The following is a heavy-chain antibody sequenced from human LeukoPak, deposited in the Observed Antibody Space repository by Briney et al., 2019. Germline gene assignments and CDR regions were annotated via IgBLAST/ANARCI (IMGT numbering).Heavy chain of an antibody. CDR2: ISSDGGYI. CDR3: ARGNAPLPFDY. J-gene: IGHJ4*02. Sequence: GSLRLSCAGSGFTFSTYSIHWVRQAPGKGLEWVSSISSDGGYIYYADSVKGRFTISRDNAKNSVYLQMKSLRAEDTAVYYCARGNAPLPFDYWGQGTLVTVSS. CDR1: GFTFSTYS. D-gene: IGHD2-2*01. V-gene: IGHV3-21*01.